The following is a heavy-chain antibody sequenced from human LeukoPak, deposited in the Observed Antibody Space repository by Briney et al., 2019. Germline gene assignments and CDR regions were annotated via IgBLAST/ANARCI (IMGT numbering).Heavy chain of an antibody. Sequence: GGSLRLSCAASGFTFSRSWMTWVRQAPGKGLEWVASINEDGSEIHYVDSVKGRFTISRDNAKDSLYLQMNSLRAEDTAVYYCARERDAGDYWGQGTLVTVSS. CDR1: GFTFSRSW. V-gene: IGHV3-7*01. CDR3: ARERDAGDY. CDR2: INEDGSEI. J-gene: IGHJ4*02. D-gene: IGHD5-24*01.